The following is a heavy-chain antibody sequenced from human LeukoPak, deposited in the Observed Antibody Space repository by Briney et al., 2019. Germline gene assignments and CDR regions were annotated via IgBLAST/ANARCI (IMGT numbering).Heavy chain of an antibody. Sequence: GGSLRLSCAASGFTFSSYAVSWVRQAPGKGLEWVSRISGSGGSTYSADSVKGRFTISRDNSKNTLYLQMNRLRAEDTALYYCAKDRSCTNDIYHGDFDYWGQGTLVTVSS. V-gene: IGHV3-23*01. J-gene: IGHJ4*02. CDR1: GFTFSSYA. CDR2: ISGSGGST. CDR3: AKDRSCTNDIYHGDFDY. D-gene: IGHD2-8*01.